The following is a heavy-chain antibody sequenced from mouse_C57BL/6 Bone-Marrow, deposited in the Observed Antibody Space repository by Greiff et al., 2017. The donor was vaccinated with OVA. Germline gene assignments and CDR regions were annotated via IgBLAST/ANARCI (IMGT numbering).Heavy chain of an antibody. CDR1: GYSITSGYY. Sequence: VQLQQSGPGLVKPSQSLSLTCSVTGYSITSGYYWNWIRQFPGNKLEWMGYISYDGSNNYNPSLKNRISITRDTSKNQFFLKLNSVTTEDTATYYCARKGVYRFAYWGQGTLVTVSA. J-gene: IGHJ3*01. V-gene: IGHV3-6*01. CDR3: ARKGVYRFAY. CDR2: ISYDGSN.